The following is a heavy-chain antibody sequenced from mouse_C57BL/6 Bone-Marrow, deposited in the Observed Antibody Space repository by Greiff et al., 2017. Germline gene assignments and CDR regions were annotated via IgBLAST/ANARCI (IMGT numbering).Heavy chain of an antibody. CDR2: INQDSSTI. J-gene: IGHJ3*01. V-gene: IGHV4-1*01. D-gene: IGHD1-1*01. CDR1: GIDFSRYW. Sequence: EVQLQQSGGGLVQPGGSLKLSCAASGIDFSRYWMSWVRRAPGKGLEWIGEINQDSSTINYAPTLKDKFIISRDNAKNTRYLQMSKVRSEDTALYYCARDYYGSSYEFAYWGQGTLVTVSS. CDR3: ARDYYGSSYEFAY.